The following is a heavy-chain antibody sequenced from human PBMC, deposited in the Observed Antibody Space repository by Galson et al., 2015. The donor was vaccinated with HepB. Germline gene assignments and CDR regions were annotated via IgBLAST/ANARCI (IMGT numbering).Heavy chain of an antibody. CDR2: IIPIFGTA. D-gene: IGHD1-1*01. J-gene: IGHJ6*02. CDR3: ARDTWRGYYYGMDV. CDR1: GGTFSSYA. Sequence: SVKVSCKASGGTFSSYAISWVRQAPGQGLEWMGGIIPIFGTANYAQKFQGRVTITADKSTSTAYMELSSLRSEDTAVYYCARDTWRGYYYGMDVWGQGTTVTVSS. V-gene: IGHV1-69*06.